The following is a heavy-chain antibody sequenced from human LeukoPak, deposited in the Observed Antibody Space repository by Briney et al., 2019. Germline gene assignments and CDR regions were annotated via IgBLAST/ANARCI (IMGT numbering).Heavy chain of an antibody. D-gene: IGHD3-22*01. CDR2: ISAYNGNT. Sequence: GASVKVSCKASGYTFTSYGISWVRQAPGQGLEWMGWISAYNGNTNYAQKLQGRVTMTTDTSTSTAYMELRSLRSDDTAVYYCARVRTRVTMIVVVIDYWGQGTLVTVS. J-gene: IGHJ4*02. CDR1: GYTFTSYG. CDR3: ARVRTRVTMIVVVIDY. V-gene: IGHV1-18*01.